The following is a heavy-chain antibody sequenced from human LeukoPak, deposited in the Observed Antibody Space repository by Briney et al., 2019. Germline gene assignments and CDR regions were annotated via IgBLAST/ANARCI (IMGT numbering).Heavy chain of an antibody. CDR2: ISTTGSTI. CDR3: ARADPYGDSTPDF. CDR1: GFTFGGHE. V-gene: IGHV3-48*03. Sequence: PGGSLRLSCAASGFTFGGHEMNWVRQAPGKGLEWLSYISTTGSTIYYADSVKGRFTISRGNAKNSLYLQMNSLRVEDTAVYYCARADPYGDSTPDFWGQGTPVTVSS. D-gene: IGHD4-17*01. J-gene: IGHJ4*02.